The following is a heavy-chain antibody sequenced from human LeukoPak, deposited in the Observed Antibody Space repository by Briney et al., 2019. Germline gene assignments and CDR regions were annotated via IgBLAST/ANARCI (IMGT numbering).Heavy chain of an antibody. V-gene: IGHV3-7*01. Sequence: GGSLRLSCAASGFTFSSYWMTWVRQGPGKGLEWVANIKPDGSLIYYVDSVKGRFTISRDNAKNSLYLQMNSLRAEDTAVYYCXXXXLXSGFYYIDYWGQGTLATVSS. D-gene: IGHD1-26*01. CDR2: IKPDGSLI. CDR1: GFTFSSYW. CDR3: XXXXLXSGFYYIDY. J-gene: IGHJ4*02.